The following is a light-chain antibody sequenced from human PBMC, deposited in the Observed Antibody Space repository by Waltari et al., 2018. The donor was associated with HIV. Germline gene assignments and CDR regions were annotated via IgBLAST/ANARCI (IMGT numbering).Light chain of an antibody. V-gene: IGLV2-11*01. CDR1: SSDVGGYNY. Sequence: QSALTQPRSVSGSPGQSVTISCTGTSSDVGGYNYVPWYQQHPGKAPKLMIYYVSTRPPVVSARFSCSTSGNPASLTISGLHADDYSYYYCCSYVGSWVFGTGTKVTVL. CDR2: YVS. CDR3: CSYVGSWV. J-gene: IGLJ1*01.